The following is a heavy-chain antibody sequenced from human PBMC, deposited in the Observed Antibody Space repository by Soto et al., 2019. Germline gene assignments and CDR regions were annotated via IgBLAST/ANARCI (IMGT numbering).Heavy chain of an antibody. J-gene: IGHJ4*02. Sequence: EVQLVESGGGLVQPGGSLRLSCAASGFTFSSYSMNWVRQAPGKGLEWVSYISSSSSTIYYAVSVKGRFTISRDNAKNSLYLQMNSLRAEDTAVYYCARGLSGYATGLGYWGQGTLVTVSS. CDR1: GFTFSSYS. CDR2: ISSSSSTI. CDR3: ARGLSGYATGLGY. V-gene: IGHV3-48*01. D-gene: IGHD5-12*01.